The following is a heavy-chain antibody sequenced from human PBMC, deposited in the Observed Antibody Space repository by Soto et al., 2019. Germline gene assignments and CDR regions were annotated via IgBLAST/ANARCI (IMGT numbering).Heavy chain of an antibody. D-gene: IGHD4-17*01. CDR3: TTDPVGDYGDLYYFDY. CDR2: IKSKTDGGTT. CDR1: GFTFSNAW. V-gene: IGHV3-15*01. Sequence: PGGSLRLSCAASGFTFSNAWMSWVRQAPGKGLEWVGRIKSKTDGGTTDYAAPVKGRFTISRDDSKNTLYLQMNSLKTEDTAVYYCTTDPVGDYGDLYYFDYWGQGTLVTVSS. J-gene: IGHJ4*02.